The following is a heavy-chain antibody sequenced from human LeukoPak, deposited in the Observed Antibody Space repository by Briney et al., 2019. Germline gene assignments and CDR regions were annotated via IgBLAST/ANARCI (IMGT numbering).Heavy chain of an antibody. Sequence: PSETLSLTCAVFGGSSSGYYWSWIRQPPGGGLEWIGEIHPSGSTNYNPSLKSRVTMSLDTSRNQFSLKMSSMTAADTAVYYCARGRSYCSSTSCPSKPSGQIDYWGQGTLVTVSS. CDR3: ARGRSYCSSTSCPSKPSGQIDY. V-gene: IGHV4-34*01. D-gene: IGHD2-2*01. J-gene: IGHJ4*02. CDR1: GGSSSGYY. CDR2: IHPSGST.